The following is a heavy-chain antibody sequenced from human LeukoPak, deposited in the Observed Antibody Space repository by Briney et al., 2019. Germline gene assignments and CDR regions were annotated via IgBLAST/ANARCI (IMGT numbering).Heavy chain of an antibody. CDR2: IIPILGIA. D-gene: IGHD4-17*01. Sequence: GASVNVSCKASGGTFSSYTISWVRQPPGQGLEWMGRIIPILGIANYAQKFQGRVTITADKSTSTAYMALSSLRSEDTAVYSCARGPHYGEGYWGQGTLVTVSS. J-gene: IGHJ4*02. CDR3: ARGPHYGEGY. V-gene: IGHV1-69*02. CDR1: GGTFSSYT.